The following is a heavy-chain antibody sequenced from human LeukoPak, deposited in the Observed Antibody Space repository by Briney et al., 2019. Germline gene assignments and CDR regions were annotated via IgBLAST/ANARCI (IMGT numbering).Heavy chain of an antibody. Sequence: GGSMRLSXAAYGFTFSSYDMNWDRQAPGKGLEWVSYITSSSSTIYYADSVKGRFTVSRDNAKNSLYLQMNSLRVEDTAVYYCASPAYCGGDCYGWGQGTLVTVSS. CDR1: GFTFSSYD. CDR3: ASPAYCGGDCYG. D-gene: IGHD2-21*01. CDR2: ITSSSSTI. V-gene: IGHV3-48*01. J-gene: IGHJ4*02.